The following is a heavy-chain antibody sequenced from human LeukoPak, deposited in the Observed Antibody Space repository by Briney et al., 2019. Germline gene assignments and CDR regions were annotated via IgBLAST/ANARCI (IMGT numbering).Heavy chain of an antibody. V-gene: IGHV3-20*04. J-gene: IGHJ4*02. D-gene: IGHD3-10*01. CDR2: INWNGGST. CDR1: GFTFSSYW. Sequence: GGSLRLSCAGSGFTFSSYWMHWVRQVPGKGLEWVSGINWNGGSTGYADSVKGRFTISRDNAKNSLYLQMNSLRAEDTALYYCARDSNPYYYVSGSDYWGQGTLVIVSS. CDR3: ARDSNPYYYVSGSDY.